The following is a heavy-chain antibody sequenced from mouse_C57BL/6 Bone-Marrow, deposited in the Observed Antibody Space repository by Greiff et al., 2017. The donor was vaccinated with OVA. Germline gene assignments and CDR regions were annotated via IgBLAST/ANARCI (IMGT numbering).Heavy chain of an antibody. CDR3: TRGVYYGNDFSFAY. CDR1: GYTFTDYE. CDR2: IDPETGGT. V-gene: IGHV1-15*01. D-gene: IGHD2-1*01. J-gene: IGHJ3*01. Sequence: VQLQQSGAELVRPGASVTLSCKASGYTFTDYEMHWVKQTPVHGLEWIGAIDPETGGTAYNQKFKGKAILTADKSSSTAYMELRSLTSEDSAVYYCTRGVYYGNDFSFAYWGQGTLVTVSA.